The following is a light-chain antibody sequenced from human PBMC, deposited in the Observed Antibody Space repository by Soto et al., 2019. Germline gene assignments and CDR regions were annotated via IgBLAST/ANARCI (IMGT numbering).Light chain of an antibody. CDR2: YDS. Sequence: SYELTQPTSVSVAPGKTARITCGGNNIGSKSVHWYQQKTGQAPVLVIYYDSDRPSGIPERFSGSNSGNTATLTISRVEAGDEADYYCQVWDSSSAHVVFGVVTKLTVL. CDR1: NIGSKS. J-gene: IGLJ2*01. V-gene: IGLV3-21*04. CDR3: QVWDSSSAHVV.